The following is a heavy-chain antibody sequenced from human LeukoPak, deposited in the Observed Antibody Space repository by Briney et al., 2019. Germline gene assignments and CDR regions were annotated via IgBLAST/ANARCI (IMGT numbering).Heavy chain of an antibody. Sequence: PGGSLRLSCAASGFTFSSYTMNWVRQAPGKGLEWVAVISYDGSNKYYADSVKGRFTISRDNSKNTLYLQMNSLRAEDTAVYYCAREGGITMVREVIFQPPDYWGQGTLVTVSS. J-gene: IGHJ4*02. CDR2: ISYDGSNK. D-gene: IGHD3-10*01. CDR1: GFTFSSYT. CDR3: AREGGITMVREVIFQPPDY. V-gene: IGHV3-30-3*01.